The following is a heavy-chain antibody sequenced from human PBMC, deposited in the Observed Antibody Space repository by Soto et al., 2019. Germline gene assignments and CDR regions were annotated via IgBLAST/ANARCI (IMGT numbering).Heavy chain of an antibody. CDR2: IKRDGSTT. CDR1: GLNLRGYL. J-gene: IGHJ4*02. Sequence: GGAMILSCAASGLNLRGYLMRLGRTTPGKGLEWVSRIKRDGSTTNYADSVKGRFTISRDNSKNTLYLQMNSLRAEDTAVYYCARDSFGIAVAGPFDYWGQGTLVTVSS. V-gene: IGHV3-74*01. CDR3: ARDSFGIAVAGPFDY. D-gene: IGHD6-19*01.